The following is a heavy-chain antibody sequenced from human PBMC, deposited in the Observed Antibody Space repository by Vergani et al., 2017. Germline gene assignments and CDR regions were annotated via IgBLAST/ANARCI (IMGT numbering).Heavy chain of an antibody. Sequence: QVQLQESGPGLVKPSQTLSLTCTVSGASMSSVGYYWTWIRQSAGKRLEWMGDILGSGTANYNPYFQGRVSMSVVTSKNQFSLTLSSVNATDTAVDYCARGSRAAVYSGPDSWGQGTRVTVSS. D-gene: IGHD6-13*01. CDR3: ARGSRAAVYSGPDS. CDR2: ILGSGTA. J-gene: IGHJ4*02. CDR1: GASMSSVGYY. V-gene: IGHV4-61*02.